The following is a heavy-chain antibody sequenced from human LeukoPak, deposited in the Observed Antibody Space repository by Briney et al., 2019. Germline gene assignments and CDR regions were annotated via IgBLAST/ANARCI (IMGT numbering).Heavy chain of an antibody. CDR3: AKDRDTATLFDY. J-gene: IGHJ4*02. CDR1: GFTFSSYG. Sequence: QPGGSLRLSCAASGFTFSSYGMHWVRQAPGKGLEWVAVISYDGSNKYYADSVKGRFTISRDNSKNTLYLQMNSLRAEDTAVYYCAKDRDTATLFDYWGQGTLVTVSS. V-gene: IGHV3-30*18. D-gene: IGHD5-18*01. CDR2: ISYDGSNK.